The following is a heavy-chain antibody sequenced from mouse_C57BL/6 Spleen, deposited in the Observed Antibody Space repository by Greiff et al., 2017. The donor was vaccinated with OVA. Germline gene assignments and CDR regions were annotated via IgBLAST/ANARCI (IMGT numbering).Heavy chain of an antibody. J-gene: IGHJ2*01. CDR2: INPNNGGT. CDR3: AIYYGSSYGDYFDY. V-gene: IGHV1-22*01. CDR1: GYTFTDYN. Sequence: VQLQQSGPELVKPGASVKMSCKASGYTFTDYNMHWVKQSHGKSLEWIGYINPNNGGTSYNQKFKGKATLTVNKSSSTAYMELRSLTSEDSAVYYCAIYYGSSYGDYFDYWGQGTTLTVSS. D-gene: IGHD1-1*01.